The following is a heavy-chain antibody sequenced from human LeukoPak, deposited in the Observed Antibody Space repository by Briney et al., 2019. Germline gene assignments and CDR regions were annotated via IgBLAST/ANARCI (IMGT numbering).Heavy chain of an antibody. CDR1: GGSISSYY. Sequence: PSETLSLTCTVSGGSISSYYWSWIRQPPGKGLEWIGRVYFSGSTNYNPSFRSRVTISVDTSKNQFSLKLSSVTAADTAVYYCARAKAYCSSTSCFEYFQHWGQGTLVTVSS. J-gene: IGHJ1*01. CDR3: ARAKAYCSSTSCFEYFQH. D-gene: IGHD2-2*01. CDR2: VYFSGST. V-gene: IGHV4-4*09.